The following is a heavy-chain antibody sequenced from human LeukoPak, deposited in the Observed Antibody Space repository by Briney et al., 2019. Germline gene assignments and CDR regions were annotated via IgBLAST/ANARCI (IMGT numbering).Heavy chain of an antibody. CDR1: GLTVSSNY. Sequence: GGSLRLSCAASGLTVSSNYMTWVRQAPGKGLQWVSIIRSDSGTDYADSVKGRFTISRDSSNNTVFLQMNSLRVEDTGVYYCARKSNRRLQYYGLNVWGLGTTVTVSS. CDR2: IRSDSGT. J-gene: IGHJ6*02. V-gene: IGHV3-66*01. D-gene: IGHD2-15*01. CDR3: ARKSNRRLQYYGLNV.